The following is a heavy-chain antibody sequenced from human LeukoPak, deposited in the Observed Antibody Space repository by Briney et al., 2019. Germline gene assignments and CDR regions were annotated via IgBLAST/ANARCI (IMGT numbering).Heavy chain of an antibody. V-gene: IGHV3-48*01. CDR1: GFTFSSYS. D-gene: IGHD2-15*01. J-gene: IGHJ5*02. CDR2: ISSSSSTI. CDR3: ARDLVGDCSGGSCYYCWFDP. Sequence: GGSLRLSCAASGFTFSSYSMNWVRQAPGKGLEWVSYISSSSSTIYYADSVKGRFTISRDNAKNSLYLQMNSLRAEDTAVYYCARDLVGDCSGGSCYYCWFDPWGQGTLVTVSS.